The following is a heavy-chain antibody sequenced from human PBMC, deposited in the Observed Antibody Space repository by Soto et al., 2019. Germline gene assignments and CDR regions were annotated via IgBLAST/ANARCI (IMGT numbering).Heavy chain of an antibody. CDR3: AAYPPRGGPRRYYFDY. V-gene: IGHV4-38-2*01. D-gene: IGHD2-15*01. CDR2: IYHSGST. J-gene: IGHJ4*02. Sequence: KPSETLSLTCAVSGYSISSGYYWGWIRQPPGKGLEWIGSIYHSGSTYYNPSLKSRVTISVDTSKNQFSLKLSSVTAADTAVYYCAAYPPRGGPRRYYFDYWGQGTLVTVSS. CDR1: GYSISSGYY.